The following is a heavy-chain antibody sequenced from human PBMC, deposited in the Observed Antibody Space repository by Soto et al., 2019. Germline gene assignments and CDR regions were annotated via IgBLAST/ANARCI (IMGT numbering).Heavy chain of an antibody. V-gene: IGHV4-31*03. CDR3: ARAKSTGYDILTGHYGNWFDP. CDR2: IYYSGST. D-gene: IGHD3-9*01. J-gene: IGHJ5*02. Sequence: PSETLSLTCTVSGGSISSGGYYWSWIRQHPGKGLEWVGYIYYSGSTYYNPSIKSRVTISVDTSKNQFSLKLSSVTAADTAVYYCARAKSTGYDILTGHYGNWFDPWGQGTLVTVSS. CDR1: GGSISSGGYY.